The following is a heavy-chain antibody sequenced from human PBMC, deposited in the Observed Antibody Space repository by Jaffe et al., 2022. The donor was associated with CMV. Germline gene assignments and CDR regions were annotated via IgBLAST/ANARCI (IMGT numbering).Heavy chain of an antibody. D-gene: IGHD6-13*01. V-gene: IGHV3-7*03. CDR3: ARIGYSSSSFDY. J-gene: IGHJ4*02. Sequence: EVQLVESGGGLVQPGGSLRLSCAASGFSFSVYWMSWVRQAPGKGLEWVANIKQDGSEKDYVDSVKGRITISRDNAKNSVYLQINTLRAEDTAVYYCARIGYSSSSFDYWGQGTLVSVSS. CDR1: GFSFSVYW. CDR2: IKQDGSEK.